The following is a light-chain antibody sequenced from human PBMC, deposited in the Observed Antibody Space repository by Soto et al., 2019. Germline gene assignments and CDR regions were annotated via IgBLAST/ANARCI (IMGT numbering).Light chain of an antibody. V-gene: IGKV3-20*01. Sequence: EIVLTQSPGTLSLSPGERATLSCRASQSVSSSYLAWYQQKPGQAPRLXXYGASSRATGIPDRFSGSGSGTDLTLTISRLETEDFAVYYCQQYGSSLTWTFGQGTNVYIK. CDR3: QQYGSSLTWT. CDR2: GAS. J-gene: IGKJ1*01. CDR1: QSVSSSY.